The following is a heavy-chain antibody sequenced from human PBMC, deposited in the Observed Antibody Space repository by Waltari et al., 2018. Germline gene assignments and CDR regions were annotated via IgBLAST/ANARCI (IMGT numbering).Heavy chain of an antibody. Sequence: EVQLVESGGGLVHPGGSLRLSCTASGFAFVDFSMTWVRQAPGKGLEWLSDITSRGVTIYQADSVKGRFIISRDNAKNSLDLQMNSLRAEDTAVYYCAKTRVVGPSIDALDIWGRGTLVTVSS. J-gene: IGHJ3*02. CDR2: ITSRGVTI. D-gene: IGHD1-26*01. CDR3: AKTRVVGPSIDALDI. CDR1: GFAFVDFS. V-gene: IGHV3-48*01.